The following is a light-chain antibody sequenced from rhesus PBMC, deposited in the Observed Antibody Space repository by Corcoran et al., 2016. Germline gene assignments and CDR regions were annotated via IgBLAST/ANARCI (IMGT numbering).Light chain of an antibody. CDR2: AAC. CDR1: QGISSY. J-gene: IGKJ2*01. Sequence: DIQMTQSPSSLSASVGDTVTITCRASQGISSYLNLFQQKPGKAPKLLIYAACSLESGVPSRFSCSGSGTEFTITISSLQPEDFAAYYCLQHNSYPYNFGQRTKVEIK. CDR3: LQHNSYPYN. V-gene: IGKV1-28*01.